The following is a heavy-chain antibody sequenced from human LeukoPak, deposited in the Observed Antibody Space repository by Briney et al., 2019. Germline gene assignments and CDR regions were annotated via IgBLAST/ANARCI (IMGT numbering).Heavy chain of an antibody. D-gene: IGHD2-15*01. V-gene: IGHV4-59*01. J-gene: IGHJ6*02. CDR3: AITRIVSYYYFGMVV. CDR1: GVAISSDY. Sequence: SETLSLTCTDSGVAISSDYWSWIRQPPGKGLEWIGYIYYSGSTNYNHSLTSRVTISVDTSNNQYYPKLRSVTAAYTAENACAITRIVSYYYFGMVVWGEGTTVAVP. CDR2: IYYSGST.